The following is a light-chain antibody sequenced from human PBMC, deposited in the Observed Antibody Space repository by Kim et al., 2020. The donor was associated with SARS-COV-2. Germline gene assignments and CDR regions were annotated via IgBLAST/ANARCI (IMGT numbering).Light chain of an antibody. CDR3: QQYDDWPPWT. Sequence: SPGETATLSCRASQSVSSKLAWYQQTPGQAPRLLIYDASTRATGIPARFTGSGSGTDFTLTISSLQSEDLAVYHCQQYDDWPPWTFGQGTKVDIK. V-gene: IGKV3-15*01. CDR2: DAS. J-gene: IGKJ1*01. CDR1: QSVSSK.